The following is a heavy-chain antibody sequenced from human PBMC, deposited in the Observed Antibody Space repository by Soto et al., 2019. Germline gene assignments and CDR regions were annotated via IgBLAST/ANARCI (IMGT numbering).Heavy chain of an antibody. Sequence: SVKVSCKASGGTFSSYAISWVRQAPGQGLEWMGGIIPIFGTANYAQKFPGRVTITADESTSTAYMELSSLRSEDTAVYYCARLRDPSGYDSRRYYYGMDVWGQGTTVTVSS. CDR2: IIPIFGTA. CDR1: GGTFSSYA. CDR3: ARLRDPSGYDSRRYYYGMDV. V-gene: IGHV1-69*13. D-gene: IGHD5-12*01. J-gene: IGHJ6*02.